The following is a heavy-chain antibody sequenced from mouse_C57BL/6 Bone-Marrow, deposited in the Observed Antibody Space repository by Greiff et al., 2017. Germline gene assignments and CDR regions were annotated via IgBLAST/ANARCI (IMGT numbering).Heavy chain of an antibody. CDR3: SEDSAVYYCAWGLANWDGFYYCDY. CDR1: YTFSRRVH. J-gene: IGHJ2*01. CDR2: GQGLEWIG. V-gene: IGHV1-87*01. D-gene: IGHD4-1*01. Sequence: VKLVESGPELARPWASVKISCQAFYTFSRRVHFAIRDTNYWMQWVKQRPGQGLEWIGAIYPGNGDTSYNQKFQGKTTLTADKSSSTAYMQLSSLTSEDSAVYYCAWGLANWDGFYYCDYWGQGTTLTVSS.